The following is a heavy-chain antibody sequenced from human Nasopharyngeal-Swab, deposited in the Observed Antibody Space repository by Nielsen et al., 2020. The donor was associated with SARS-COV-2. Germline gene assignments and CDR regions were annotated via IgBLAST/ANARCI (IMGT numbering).Heavy chain of an antibody. CDR3: ARPSGWLAFDI. V-gene: IGHV3-33*01. J-gene: IGHJ3*02. CDR2: IWYDGSKK. CDR1: GFTFSSYG. D-gene: IGHD6-19*01. Sequence: GESLKISCAASGFTFSSYGMHWVRQAPGKGLEWVAVIWYDGSKKYYADSVKGRFTISRDNSKNTLYLQMNSLRAEDTAVYYCARPSGWLAFDIWGQGTMVTVSS.